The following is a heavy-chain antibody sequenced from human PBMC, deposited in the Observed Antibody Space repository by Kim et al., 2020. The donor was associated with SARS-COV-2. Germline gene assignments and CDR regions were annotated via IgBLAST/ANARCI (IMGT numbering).Heavy chain of an antibody. CDR1: GFTFSDHY. J-gene: IGHJ3*02. CDR2: TRNKANSYTT. V-gene: IGHV3-72*01. CDR3: ARERGLRFLEWLPHFEAFDI. D-gene: IGHD3-3*01. Sequence: GGSLRLSCAASGFTFSDHYMDWVRQAPGKGLEWVGRTRNKANSYTTEYAASVKGRFTISRDDSKNSLYLQMNSLKTEDTAVYYCARERGLRFLEWLPHFEAFDIWGQGTMVTVSS.